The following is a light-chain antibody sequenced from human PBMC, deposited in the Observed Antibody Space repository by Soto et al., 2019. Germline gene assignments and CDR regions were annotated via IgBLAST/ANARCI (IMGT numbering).Light chain of an antibody. Sequence: EIVLTQSPGTLSLSPGERATLSCRASQTVRTNYLAWFQHKPGQAPRLLIYGASSRATGIPDRFSGSGSGTDFTLTINRLEPEDFAVYLCQQYSDSPLTFGGGTKVEIK. J-gene: IGKJ4*01. CDR3: QQYSDSPLT. CDR2: GAS. V-gene: IGKV3-20*01. CDR1: QTVRTNY.